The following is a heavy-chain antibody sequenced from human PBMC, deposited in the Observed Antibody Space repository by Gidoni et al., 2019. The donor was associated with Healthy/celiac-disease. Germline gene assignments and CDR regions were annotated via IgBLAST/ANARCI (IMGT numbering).Heavy chain of an antibody. CDR2: ISYDGSNK. CDR3: AKDARFRYYYDSSGSECDY. J-gene: IGHJ4*02. CDR1: GFTFSSSG. Sequence: QVQLVESGGGVVQPGRSLRLSCAASGFTFSSSGMHWVRQAPGKGLEWVAVISYDGSNKYYADSVKGRFTISRDNSKNTLYLQMNSLRAEDTAVYYCAKDARFRYYYDSSGSECDYWGQGTLVTVSS. D-gene: IGHD3-22*01. V-gene: IGHV3-30*18.